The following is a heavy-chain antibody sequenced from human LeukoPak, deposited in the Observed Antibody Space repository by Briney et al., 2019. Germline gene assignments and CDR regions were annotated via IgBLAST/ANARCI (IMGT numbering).Heavy chain of an antibody. V-gene: IGHV3-30*02. D-gene: IGHD1-26*01. Sequence: GESLKISCAASGFTFSSYGMHWVRQAPGKGLEWVAFIRYDGSNKYYADSVKGRFTISRDNSKNTLYLQMNSLRAEDTAVYYCAKDHDYSGSYLDYWGQGTLVTVSS. J-gene: IGHJ4*02. CDR2: IRYDGSNK. CDR3: AKDHDYSGSYLDY. CDR1: GFTFSSYG.